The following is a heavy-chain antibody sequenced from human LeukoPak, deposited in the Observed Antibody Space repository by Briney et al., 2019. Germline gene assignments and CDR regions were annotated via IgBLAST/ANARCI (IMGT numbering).Heavy chain of an antibody. CDR1: GFTFSSYW. D-gene: IGHD3-22*01. Sequence: GGSLSLSCAASGFTFSSYWMHWVRQAPGKGLVWVSRINSDGSSTSYADSVKGRFTISRDNAKNTLYLQVNSLRAEDTAVYYCARGMSYYYDSSGYYTHWGQGTLVTVSS. CDR3: ARGMSYYYDSSGYYTH. CDR2: INSDGSST. J-gene: IGHJ4*02. V-gene: IGHV3-74*01.